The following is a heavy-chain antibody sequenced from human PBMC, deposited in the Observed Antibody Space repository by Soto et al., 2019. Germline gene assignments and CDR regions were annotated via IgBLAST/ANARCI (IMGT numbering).Heavy chain of an antibody. CDR3: ARVSVVVTDMGNQEYFQH. D-gene: IGHD2-21*02. CDR1: GGSISSYY. Sequence: QVQLQESGPGLVKPSETLSLTCTVSGGSISSYYWSWIRQPPGKGLEWIGYIYYSGSTNYNPSLKSRVTMSVDTSKNPFSLKLSSVTAADTAVYYCARVSVVVTDMGNQEYFQHWGQGTLVTVSS. J-gene: IGHJ1*01. V-gene: IGHV4-59*01. CDR2: IYYSGST.